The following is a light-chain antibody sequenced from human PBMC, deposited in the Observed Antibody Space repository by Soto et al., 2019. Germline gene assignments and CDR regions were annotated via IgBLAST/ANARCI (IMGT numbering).Light chain of an antibody. CDR1: TFDIGAGYD. V-gene: IGLV1-40*01. Sequence: QSVLTQPPSVSGAPGQRVTISCTGSTFDIGAGYDAHWYQQLPGTAPKLLIYGNSNRPSGVPDRFSGSRSGPSASLAITGLQAEDEADYYCQSYDSSLGGFVFGGGTKLTVL. CDR2: GNS. CDR3: QSYDSSLGGFV. J-gene: IGLJ3*02.